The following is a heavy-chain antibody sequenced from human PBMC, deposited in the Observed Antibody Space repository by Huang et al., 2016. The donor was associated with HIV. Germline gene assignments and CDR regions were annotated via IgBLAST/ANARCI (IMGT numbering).Heavy chain of an antibody. CDR1: GGTFSRYT. J-gene: IGHJ4*02. CDR2: IIPMLGTA. CDR3: ARVGLETTVTTSKYYFDY. D-gene: IGHD4-17*01. Sequence: QVQLVQSGAEVKKPGSSVKVSCKASGGTFSRYTISWVRQATGQGLEWMGGIIPMLGTANYAQKFQGRVTITADESTSTAYMELSSLRSEDTAVYYCARVGLETTVTTSKYYFDYWGQGTLVTVSS. V-gene: IGHV1-69*01.